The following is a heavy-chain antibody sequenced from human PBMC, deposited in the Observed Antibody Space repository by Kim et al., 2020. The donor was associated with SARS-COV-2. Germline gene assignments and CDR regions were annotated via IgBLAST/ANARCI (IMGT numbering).Heavy chain of an antibody. V-gene: IGHV5-10-1*01. CDR2: IDPSDSYT. Sequence: GESLKISCKGSGYSFTSYWISWVRQMPGKGLEWMGRIDPSDSYTNYSPSFQGHVTISADKSISTAYLQWSSLKASDTAMYYCARHFWWDYYGSGFEYYYYGMDVWGQGTTVTVSS. CDR3: ARHFWWDYYGSGFEYYYYGMDV. D-gene: IGHD3-10*01. J-gene: IGHJ6*02. CDR1: GYSFTSYW.